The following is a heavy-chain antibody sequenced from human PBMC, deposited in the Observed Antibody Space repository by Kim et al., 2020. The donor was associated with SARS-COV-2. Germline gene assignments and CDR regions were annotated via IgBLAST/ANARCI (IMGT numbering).Heavy chain of an antibody. D-gene: IGHD1-20*01. Sequence: GGSLRLSCAASGFTVSSNYMSWVRQAPGKGVEWVSVIYSGGSTYYADSVKGRFTISRDNSKNTLYLQMNSLRAEDTAVYYCARDPLYNWTPGDIWGQGTMVTVSS. V-gene: IGHV3-53*01. CDR2: IYSGGST. CDR3: ARDPLYNWTPGDI. J-gene: IGHJ3*02. CDR1: GFTVSSNY.